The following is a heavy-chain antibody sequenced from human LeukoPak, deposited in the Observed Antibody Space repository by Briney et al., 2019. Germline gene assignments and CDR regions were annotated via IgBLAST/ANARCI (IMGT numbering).Heavy chain of an antibody. J-gene: IGHJ4*02. CDR1: GYSFTSFW. CDR3: ARHGTPGYSSSPSIDY. D-gene: IGHD3-22*01. V-gene: IGHV5-51*01. Sequence: GESLKISCKGSGYSFTSFWIGWVRQMPGKGLEWMGIIYPGNSDTRYSPSFQGQVTISADKSISTAYLQWSSLKASDTAMYYCARHGTPGYSSSPSIDYWGQGTLVTGSS. CDR2: IYPGNSDT.